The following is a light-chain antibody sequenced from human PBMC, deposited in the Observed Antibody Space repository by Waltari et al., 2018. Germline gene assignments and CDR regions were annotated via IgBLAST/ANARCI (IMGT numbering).Light chain of an antibody. CDR3: QKFDSVPWT. V-gene: IGKV1-27*01. CDR2: YAT. CDR1: QGIANF. J-gene: IGKJ1*01. Sequence: DIQMTQSPSSLSASVGDRVTITCRASQGIANFLAWFQQGPGKVPQLLIHYATTLQSGVPSLFSGSGSGTDFTLTISNLQPEDVATYYCQKFDSVPWTFGQGTKVEIK.